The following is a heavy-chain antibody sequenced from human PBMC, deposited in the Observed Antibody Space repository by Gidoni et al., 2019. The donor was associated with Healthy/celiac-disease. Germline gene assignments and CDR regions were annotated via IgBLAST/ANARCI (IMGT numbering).Heavy chain of an antibody. Sequence: EVQLLESGGGLVQPGGSLRLSCAASCYTFRRYSMSWVRQAPGKGLGWVSAISGSGGSTYYADSVKGRFTISRDNSKNTLYLQMNSLRAEDTAVYYCAKGAAYRIAVAGTGDYWGQGTLVTVSS. CDR1: CYTFRRYS. CDR3: AKGAAYRIAVAGTGDY. CDR2: ISGSGGST. V-gene: IGHV3-23*01. D-gene: IGHD6-19*01. J-gene: IGHJ4*02.